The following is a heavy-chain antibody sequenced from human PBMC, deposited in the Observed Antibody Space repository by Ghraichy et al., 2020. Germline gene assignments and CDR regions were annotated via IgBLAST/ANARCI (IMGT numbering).Heavy chain of an antibody. V-gene: IGHV4-34*01. Sequence: SETLSLTCAVYGGSFSGYYWSWIRQPPGKRLEWIGEINHSGSTNYNPSLKSRVTISVDTSKNQFSLKLSSVTAADTAVYYCARVRSSGWYRGSFDYWGQGTLVTVSS. CDR1: GGSFSGYY. CDR2: INHSGST. J-gene: IGHJ4*02. D-gene: IGHD6-19*01. CDR3: ARVRSSGWYRGSFDY.